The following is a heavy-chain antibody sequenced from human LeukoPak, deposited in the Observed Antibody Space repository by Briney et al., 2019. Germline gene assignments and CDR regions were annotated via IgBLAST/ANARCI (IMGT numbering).Heavy chain of an antibody. CDR1: GLTLSSYC. CDR2: ISYDGSNK. J-gene: IGHJ3*02. V-gene: IGHV3-30*18. Sequence: PGGSLRLSCPASGLTLSSYCTHWVRHAPGNGLEWVEVISYDGSNKYYADSVQGRFTISRDNSKNTLYLHMSSLRAEDTAVYYCAKMDDAFDIWGQGTMVTVS. CDR3: AKMDDAFDI. D-gene: IGHD3/OR15-3a*01.